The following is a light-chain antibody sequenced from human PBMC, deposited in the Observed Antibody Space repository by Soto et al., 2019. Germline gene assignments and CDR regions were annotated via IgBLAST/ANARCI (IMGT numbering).Light chain of an antibody. J-gene: IGLJ1*01. CDR3: SSYTSSSTYV. CDR1: SSDVGGYNY. V-gene: IGLV2-14*01. Sequence: QSALTQPASVSGSPGQSITIFCTGASSDVGGYNYVSWYQQHPGKAPKLMIYEVSNRPSGVSNRFSGSKSGNTASLTISGLQAEDEADYYCSSYTSSSTYVFGTRTKVTVL. CDR2: EVS.